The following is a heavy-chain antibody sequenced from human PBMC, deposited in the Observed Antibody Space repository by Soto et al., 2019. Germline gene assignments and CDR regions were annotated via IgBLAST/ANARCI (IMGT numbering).Heavy chain of an antibody. J-gene: IGHJ4*02. CDR2: IYYSGST. CDR3: ARGRATMVVDY. Sequence: SSETLSLTCTVSGGSISSYYWSWIRQPPGKGLEWIGYIYYSGSTNYNPSLKSRVTISVDTSKNQFSLKLSSVTAADTAVYYCARGRATMVVDYWGQGTLVTVSS. V-gene: IGHV4-59*01. CDR1: GGSISSYY. D-gene: IGHD3-10*01.